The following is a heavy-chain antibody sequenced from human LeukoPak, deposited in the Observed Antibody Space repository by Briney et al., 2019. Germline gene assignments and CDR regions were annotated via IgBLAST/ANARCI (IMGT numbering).Heavy chain of an antibody. CDR2: IYYSGTT. J-gene: IGHJ1*01. V-gene: IGHV4-59*01. Sequence: SETLSLPCTVSGASISSYYWSCIRQPPGKGLEWIGYIYYSGTTNYNPSLKSRVTISVDTSKNQFSLKLSSVTAADTAVYYCARYYCAGVCYYFQHWGQGTLVTVSS. CDR3: ARYYCAGVCYYFQH. D-gene: IGHD2-21*02. CDR1: GASISSYY.